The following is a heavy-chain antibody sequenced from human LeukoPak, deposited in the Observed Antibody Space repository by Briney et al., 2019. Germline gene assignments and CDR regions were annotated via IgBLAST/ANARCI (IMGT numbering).Heavy chain of an antibody. CDR2: ISFDGSTQ. J-gene: IGHJ3*02. CDR3: ATDPLRYSSGLETFHI. Sequence: GGSLRLSCSASGFPFSNCGMHWVRQAPGKGLEWVALISFDGSTQNSADFVRGRFIISRDNSKNTLHMEMNSLSPEDTAMYYCATDPLRYSSGLETFHIWGQGTMVTVYS. V-gene: IGHV3-30*03. CDR1: GFPFSNCG. D-gene: IGHD5-18*01.